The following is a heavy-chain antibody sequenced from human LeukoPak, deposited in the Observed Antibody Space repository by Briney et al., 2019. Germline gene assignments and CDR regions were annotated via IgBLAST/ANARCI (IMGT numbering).Heavy chain of an antibody. CDR2: INHSGST. D-gene: IGHD6-13*01. CDR1: GFTVSSNY. J-gene: IGHJ3*02. V-gene: IGHV4-34*01. CDR3: ARHVRKSSSWGTLGAFDI. Sequence: PGGSLRLSCAASGFTVSSNYMSWVRQPPGKGLEWIGEINHSGSTNYNPSLKSRVTISVDTSKNQFSLKLSSVTAADTAVYYCARHVRKSSSWGTLGAFDIWGQGTMVTVSS.